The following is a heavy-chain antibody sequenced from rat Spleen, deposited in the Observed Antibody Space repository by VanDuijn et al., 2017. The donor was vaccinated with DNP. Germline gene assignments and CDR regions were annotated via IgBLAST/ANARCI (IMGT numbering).Heavy chain of an antibody. CDR2: ISPSGGST. Sequence: EVQLVESGGGLVQPGRSLKLSCAASGFTFSNYDMAWVRQAPTKGLEWVASISPSGGSTYYRDSVKGRFTVSRDNAKSSLSLQMDSLRSEDTATYYCARHLGDYWGQGVMVTVSS. V-gene: IGHV5-25*01. D-gene: IGHD5-1*01. J-gene: IGHJ2*01. CDR1: GFTFSNYD. CDR3: ARHLGDY.